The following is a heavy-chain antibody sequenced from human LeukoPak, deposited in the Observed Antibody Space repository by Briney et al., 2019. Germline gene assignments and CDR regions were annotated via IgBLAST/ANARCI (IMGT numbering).Heavy chain of an antibody. V-gene: IGHV4-59*01. Sequence: SETLSLTCTVSGGSISSYYWSWIRQPPGKGLEWIGYIYYSGSTNYNPSLKSRVTISVDTSKNQFSLKLSSVTAADTAVYYCARETAELGRSFDYWGQGAQVTVSS. CDR3: ARETAELGRSFDY. D-gene: IGHD6-6*01. J-gene: IGHJ4*02. CDR2: IYYSGST. CDR1: GGSISSYY.